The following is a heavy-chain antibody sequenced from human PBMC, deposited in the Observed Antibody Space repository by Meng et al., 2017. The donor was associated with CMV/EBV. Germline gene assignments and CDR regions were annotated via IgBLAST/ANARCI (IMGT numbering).Heavy chain of an antibody. J-gene: IGHJ4*02. CDR2: INQGGSEK. CDR3: ARYCTNTGCYIYDY. CDR1: RFTFSSYW. Sequence: GESLKISCAASRFTFSSYWMSWVRQAPGKGLEWVANINQGGSEKYYVDSVKGRFTMSRDNAKNSLYLQMSSLTAEDTAVYYCARYCTNTGCYIYDYWGQGTLVTVSS. V-gene: IGHV3-7*01. D-gene: IGHD2-2*02.